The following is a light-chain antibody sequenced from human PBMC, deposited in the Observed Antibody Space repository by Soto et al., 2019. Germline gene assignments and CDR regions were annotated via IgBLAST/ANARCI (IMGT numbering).Light chain of an antibody. V-gene: IGKV3-20*01. CDR3: QQYGTSQWT. CDR1: QTIRNNY. Sequence: EIGLTQSPGTLSLSPGERATLSCRASQTIRNNYFAWYQQRPGQSPRLLIYGTSSRAAGIPDRFSGSGSGAEFPLTFSRLEPGDSTLYYCQQYGTSQWTFGQGTTVEIK. J-gene: IGKJ1*01. CDR2: GTS.